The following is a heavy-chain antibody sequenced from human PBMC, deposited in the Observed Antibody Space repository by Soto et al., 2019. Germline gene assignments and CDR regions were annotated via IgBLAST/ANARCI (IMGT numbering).Heavy chain of an antibody. CDR1: GFTFSHYG. D-gene: IGHD6-6*01. J-gene: IGHJ4*02. Sequence: QMQLVESGGGVVQPGTSLRVSCAASGFTFSHYGIQWVRQAPGKGLEWVAVVSYDGGIKLYADSVRDRFAISRDNSKNTLYLQMNSLRGEDTAVYYCAGATYSSSYYFDSWGQGTLVTVSS. CDR3: AGATYSSSYYFDS. V-gene: IGHV3-30*03. CDR2: VSYDGGIK.